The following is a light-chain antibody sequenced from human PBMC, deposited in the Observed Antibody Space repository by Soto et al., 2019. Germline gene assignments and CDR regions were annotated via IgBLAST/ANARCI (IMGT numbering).Light chain of an antibody. CDR1: SSDVGSYNF. V-gene: IGLV2-14*02. J-gene: IGLJ1*01. Sequence: QSVLTQPASVSGSPGQSITISCTGTSSDVGSYNFVSWYQQYPGKVPKSMIYEGTKRPSGVSNRFSGSKSGNTASLTISGLQAEDEADYYCSSYTTSSTVVFGTGTKVT. CDR2: EGT. CDR3: SSYTTSSTVV.